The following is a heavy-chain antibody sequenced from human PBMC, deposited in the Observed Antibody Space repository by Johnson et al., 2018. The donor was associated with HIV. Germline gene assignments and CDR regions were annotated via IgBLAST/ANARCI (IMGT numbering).Heavy chain of an antibody. J-gene: IGHJ3*02. Sequence: EVQLVESGGGLMQPGGSLRLSCAVSGFTFSSTYITWVRQAPGKGLEWISVIYSGDTTYYAGSVKGRFTISRDNSKKTLYLQMNSLRVDDTAVYYCAREYDAFDIWGQVTMVTVSS. CDR2: IYSGDTT. CDR1: GFTFSSTY. V-gene: IGHV3-66*01. CDR3: AREYDAFDI.